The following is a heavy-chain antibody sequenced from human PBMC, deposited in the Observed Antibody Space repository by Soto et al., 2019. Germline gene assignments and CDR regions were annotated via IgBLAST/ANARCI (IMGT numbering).Heavy chain of an antibody. Sequence: GESLKISCQASGYNFSTYWISWVRQMPGKDLEWMRTIDPSDSHANYSYSFQGHVSMSVDKSIGTAYLKWSGLKASDSAMYYCARITRSRHCVTKNCYSVARFDPWGQGTLVTVSS. CDR1: GYNFSTYW. CDR3: ARITRSRHCVTKNCYSVARFDP. CDR2: IDPSDSHA. J-gene: IGHJ5*01. V-gene: IGHV5-10-1*01. D-gene: IGHD6-13*01.